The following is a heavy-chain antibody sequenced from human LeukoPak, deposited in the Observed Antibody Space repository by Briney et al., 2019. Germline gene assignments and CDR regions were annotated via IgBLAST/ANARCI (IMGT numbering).Heavy chain of an antibody. J-gene: IGHJ4*02. CDR3: ARRKTSAFDY. CDR2: INHSGST. Sequence: SETLPLTCAVYGGSFSGYYWSWIRQPPGKGLEWIGEINHSGSTNYNPSLKSRVTISVDTSKNQFSLKLSSVTAADTAVYYCARRKTSAFDYWGQGTLVTVSS. D-gene: IGHD1-14*01. CDR1: GGSFSGYY. V-gene: IGHV4-34*01.